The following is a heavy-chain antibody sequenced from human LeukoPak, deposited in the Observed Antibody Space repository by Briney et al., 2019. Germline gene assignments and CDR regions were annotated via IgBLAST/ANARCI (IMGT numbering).Heavy chain of an antibody. Sequence: GGSLRLSCAASGFTFSSYAMHWVRQAPGKGLEWVAVISYDGSNKHYADSVKGRFTISRDNSKNTLYLQMNSLRAEDTAVYYCAKVRDYGDYVLYYFDYWGQGTLVTVSS. CDR3: AKVRDYGDYVLYYFDY. CDR2: ISYDGSNK. V-gene: IGHV3-30-3*01. D-gene: IGHD4-17*01. J-gene: IGHJ4*02. CDR1: GFTFSSYA.